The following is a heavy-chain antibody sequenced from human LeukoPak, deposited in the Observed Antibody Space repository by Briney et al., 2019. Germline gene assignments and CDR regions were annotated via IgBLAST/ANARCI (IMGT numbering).Heavy chain of an antibody. D-gene: IGHD3-22*01. CDR1: GYTFTGYY. CDR2: INPKRGDT. V-gene: IGHV1-2*02. CDR3: VRDIAGSEYDYSGVY. Sequence: ASVKVSCKASGYTFTGYYIHWVRQAPGQGLEWMGWINPKRGDTDYAQRFQGRITMARDTSMSTAFMELYSLTSDDTAVYYCVRDIAGSEYDYSGVYWGQGTPVAVS. J-gene: IGHJ4*02.